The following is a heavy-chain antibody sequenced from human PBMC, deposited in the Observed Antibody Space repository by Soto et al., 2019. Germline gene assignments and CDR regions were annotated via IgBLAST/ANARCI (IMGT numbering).Heavy chain of an antibody. D-gene: IGHD2-15*01. CDR1: GGSISSSSYY. CDR3: ARLGYCGGDCYYHMDV. CDR2: IYYSGST. V-gene: IGHV4-39*01. Sequence: PSETLSLTCTVSGGSISSSSYYWGWIRQPPGKGLEWIGSIYYSGSTYYNPSLKSRVTISVDTSKNQFSLKLSSVTAADTAVYYCARLGYCGGDCYYHMDVWGQGTTVTVSS. J-gene: IGHJ6*02.